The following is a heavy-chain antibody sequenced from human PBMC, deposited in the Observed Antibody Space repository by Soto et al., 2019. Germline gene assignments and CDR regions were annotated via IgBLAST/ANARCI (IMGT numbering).Heavy chain of an antibody. V-gene: IGHV3-48*02. CDR2: ISFSGSNI. CDR3: AIESSSSWFPY. D-gene: IGHD6-13*01. CDR1: GFTFSSYS. Sequence: EVQLVESGGGLVRPGGSLRLSCVASGFTFSSYSMNWVRQAPGKGLEWISHISFSGSNIYYARSVKGRFTISRDNAKNSLYLLMNSLRDDDTAVYYCAIESSSSWFPYWGQGTLLTVSS. J-gene: IGHJ4*02.